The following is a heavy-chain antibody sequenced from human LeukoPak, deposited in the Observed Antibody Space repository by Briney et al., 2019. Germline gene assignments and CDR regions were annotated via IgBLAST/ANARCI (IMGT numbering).Heavy chain of an antibody. D-gene: IGHD5-24*01. CDR2: ISYDGSNK. Sequence: GGSLRLSCAASGFTFSSYGMHWVRQAPGKGLEWVAVISYDGSNKYYADSVKGRFTISRDSSKNTLYLQMNSLRAEDTAMYYCAKNRQEMATILVDYWGQGTLVTVSS. V-gene: IGHV3-30*18. CDR3: AKNRQEMATILVDY. CDR1: GFTFSSYG. J-gene: IGHJ4*02.